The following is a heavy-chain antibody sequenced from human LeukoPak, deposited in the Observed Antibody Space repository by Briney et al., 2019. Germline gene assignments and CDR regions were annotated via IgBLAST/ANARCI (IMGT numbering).Heavy chain of an antibody. CDR3: ARVPGVGAAADSDY. CDR2: IIPIFGTA. Sequence: GASVKVSCKASGGTFSSYAISWVRQAPGQGLEWMGGIIPIFGTANYAQKFQGRVTITADESTSTAYMELSSLRSEDTAVYYCARVPGVGAAADSDYWGQGTLVTVSS. V-gene: IGHV1-69*13. CDR1: GGTFSSYA. J-gene: IGHJ4*02. D-gene: IGHD6-13*01.